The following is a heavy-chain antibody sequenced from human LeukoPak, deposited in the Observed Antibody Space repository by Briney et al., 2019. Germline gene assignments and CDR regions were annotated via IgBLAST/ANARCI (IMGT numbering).Heavy chain of an antibody. CDR2: ISAYNGNT. CDR1: GYTFTSYG. CDR3: ARTPAAAGPQEYYYYYMDV. V-gene: IGHV1-18*01. Sequence: ASVKVSCKASGYTFTSYGISWVRQAPGQGLEWMGWISAYNGNTNYAQKLQGRVTMTTDTSTSTAYMELRSLRSDDTAVYYCARTPAAAGPQEYYYYYMDVWGKGTTVTISS. D-gene: IGHD6-13*01. J-gene: IGHJ6*03.